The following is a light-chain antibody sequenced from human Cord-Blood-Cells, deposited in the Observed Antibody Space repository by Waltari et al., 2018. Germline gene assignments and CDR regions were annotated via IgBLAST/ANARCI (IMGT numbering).Light chain of an antibody. CDR1: QRISSY. CDR2: AAS. Sequence: DIQMTQSLSSLSASVGDRATITCQASQRISSYLNWYHQKPGKAPKLLIYAASSLQSGVPSRFSGSVSGTDFTLTFSSLQPEDFATDYCQQSYSTPLFTFGPGTKVDIK. J-gene: IGKJ3*01. V-gene: IGKV1-39*01. CDR3: QQSYSTPLFT.